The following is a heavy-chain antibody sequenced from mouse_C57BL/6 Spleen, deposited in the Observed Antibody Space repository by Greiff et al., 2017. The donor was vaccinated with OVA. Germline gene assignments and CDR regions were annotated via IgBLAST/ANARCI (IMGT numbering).Heavy chain of an antibody. Sequence: QVQLQQSGTDLVKPGASVKLSCKASGYTFTSYWMHWVKQRPGQGLEWIGNINPSNGGTNYNEKFKSKATLTVDKSSSTAYMQLSSLTSEDSAVYYCARGGYYGSSPPFWYWGQGTTLTVSS. D-gene: IGHD1-1*01. CDR3: ARGGYYGSSPPFWY. CDR2: INPSNGGT. V-gene: IGHV1-53*01. CDR1: GYTFTSYW. J-gene: IGHJ2*01.